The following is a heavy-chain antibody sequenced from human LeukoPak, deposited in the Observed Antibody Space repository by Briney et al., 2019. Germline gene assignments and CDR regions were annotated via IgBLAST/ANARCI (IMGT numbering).Heavy chain of an antibody. D-gene: IGHD3-22*01. CDR1: GGTFSSYA. Sequence: ASVKVSCKASGGTFSSYAISWVRQAPGQGLEWMGGIIPIFGTANYAQKFQGRVTITADESTSTAYMELSSLRSEDTAVYYCASSREEATLSFYYYDSSGYYYYFDYWGQGTLVTVSS. J-gene: IGHJ4*02. CDR3: ASSREEATLSFYYYDSSGYYYYFDY. V-gene: IGHV1-69*13. CDR2: IIPIFGTA.